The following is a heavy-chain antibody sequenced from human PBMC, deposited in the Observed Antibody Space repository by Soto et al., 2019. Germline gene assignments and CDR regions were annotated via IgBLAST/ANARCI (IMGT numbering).Heavy chain of an antibody. Sequence: SETLSLICTVSGDSINTPHYYWIWIRQPPGKGLEWIGYTYYSGSTYYNPSLKSRVTISVDTSKNQFSLKLSSVTAADTAVYYSARSYGSCFDYWGQGTLVTVS. CDR2: TYYSGST. J-gene: IGHJ4*02. D-gene: IGHD5-18*01. CDR1: GDSINTPHYY. V-gene: IGHV4-30-4*01. CDR3: ARSYGSCFDY.